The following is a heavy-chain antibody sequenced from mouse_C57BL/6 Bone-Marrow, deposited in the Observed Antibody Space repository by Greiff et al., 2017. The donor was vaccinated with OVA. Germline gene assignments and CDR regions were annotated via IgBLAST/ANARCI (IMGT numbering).Heavy chain of an antibody. CDR2: IYPGNSDT. V-gene: IGHV1-5*01. CDR3: TRSRYYGSRPFAY. D-gene: IGHD1-1*01. Sequence: DVQLQESGTVLARPGASVKMSCKTSGYTFTSYWMHWVKQRPGQGLEWIGAIYPGNSDTSYNQKFKGKAKLTAVTSASTAYMELSSLTNEDSAVYYCTRSRYYGSRPFAYWGQGTLVTVSA. J-gene: IGHJ3*01. CDR1: GYTFTSYW.